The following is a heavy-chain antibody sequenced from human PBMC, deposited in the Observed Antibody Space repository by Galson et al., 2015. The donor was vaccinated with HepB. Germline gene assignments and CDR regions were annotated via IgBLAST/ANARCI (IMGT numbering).Heavy chain of an antibody. J-gene: IGHJ4*02. V-gene: IGHV3-7*03. CDR2: VNLDGSEM. Sequence: SLRLSCAASGFTFSAYWMSWVRQVPGKGLEWVADVNLDGSEMYYADSVKGRFTISRDNAERSVSLHMYSLRAEDTAVYHCAKVPGPGSGWRGDYWGQGTLVTVSS. D-gene: IGHD6-19*01. CDR1: GFTFSAYW. CDR3: AKVPGPGSGWRGDY.